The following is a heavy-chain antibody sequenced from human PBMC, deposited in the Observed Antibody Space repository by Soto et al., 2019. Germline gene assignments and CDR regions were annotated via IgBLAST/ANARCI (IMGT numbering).Heavy chain of an antibody. CDR2: SDYNGVT. D-gene: IGHD2-15*01. CDR1: GGSIYRSGYY. J-gene: IGHJ4*02. CDR3: GKVLVGATGHTDSDS. V-gene: IGHV4-39*01. Sequence: SETLSLTCTVSGGSIYRSGYYWGWIRQPPGRGREWIGNSDYNGVTYSNPSLKSRVTISRDTSKNQFSLKLTSVTAADTALYYCGKVLVGATGHTDSDSWGPGTLVTVSS.